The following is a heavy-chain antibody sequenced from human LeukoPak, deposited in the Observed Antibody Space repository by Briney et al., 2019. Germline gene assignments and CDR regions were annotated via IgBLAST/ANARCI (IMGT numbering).Heavy chain of an antibody. CDR1: GGSFSGYY. V-gene: IGHV4-59*01. Sequence: KPSETLSLTCAVYGGSFSGYYWSWIRQPPGKGLEWIGYIYYSGSTNYNPSLKSRVTISVDTSKNQFSLKLSSVTAADTAVYYCARADVLLWFGELFYWGQGTLVTVSS. CDR2: IYYSGST. D-gene: IGHD3-10*01. J-gene: IGHJ4*02. CDR3: ARADVLLWFGELFY.